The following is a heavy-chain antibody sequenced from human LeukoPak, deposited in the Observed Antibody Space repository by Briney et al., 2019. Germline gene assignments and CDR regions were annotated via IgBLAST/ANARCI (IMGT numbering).Heavy chain of an antibody. D-gene: IGHD5-18*01. Sequence: GGSLRLSCAASGFTFSSYAMSWVRQAPGKGLEWVSGISGSGGSTYYAGSVKGRFTISRDNSKNTLYLQMNSLRAEDTALYYCAKAEGRGYRYGYPFYGMDVWGQGTTVTVSS. CDR3: AKAEGRGYRYGYPFYGMDV. CDR1: GFTFSSYA. V-gene: IGHV3-23*01. CDR2: ISGSGGST. J-gene: IGHJ6*02.